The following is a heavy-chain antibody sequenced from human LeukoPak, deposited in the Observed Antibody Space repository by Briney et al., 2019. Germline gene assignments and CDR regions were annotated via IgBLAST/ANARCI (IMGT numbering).Heavy chain of an antibody. J-gene: IGHJ4*02. D-gene: IGHD3-22*01. CDR2: FDPEEGET. CDR1: GYSLTELS. CDR3: MTGGTGYYYVINY. V-gene: IGHV1-24*01. Sequence: ASMKVSCKVSGYSLTELSIYWVRQAPGKGLEWVGGFDPEEGETIYAQKFQGRLTMTEDTSTDTAYMELSSLRSEDTAVYYCMTGGTGYYYVINYWGQGTLVTVSS.